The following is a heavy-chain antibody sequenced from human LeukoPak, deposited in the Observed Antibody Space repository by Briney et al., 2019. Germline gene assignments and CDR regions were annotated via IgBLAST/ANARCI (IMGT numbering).Heavy chain of an antibody. Sequence: ASVKVSCKASGYTFTGYYMHWVRQAPGQGLEWMGWINPNSGGTNYAQKFQGRVTMTRDTSISTAYMELSRLRSDDTAVYYCAREGVVRGVIHFYYFDYWGQGTLVTVSS. V-gene: IGHV1-2*02. CDR1: GYTFTGYY. CDR3: AREGVVRGVIHFYYFDY. J-gene: IGHJ4*02. CDR2: INPNSGGT. D-gene: IGHD3-10*01.